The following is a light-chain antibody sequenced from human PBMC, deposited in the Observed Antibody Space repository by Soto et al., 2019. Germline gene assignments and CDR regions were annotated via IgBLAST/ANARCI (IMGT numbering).Light chain of an antibody. J-gene: IGKJ2*01. Sequence: DIQMTQSPSSLSASVGDRVTITCRASQSVSNHLNWYQQKPGKAPKVLIYGASSLHSGVPSRFSGSGSETDFTLTISSLQPEDFATYYCQQSHSANTFGQGTKLEI. CDR3: QQSHSANT. V-gene: IGKV1-39*01. CDR2: GAS. CDR1: QSVSNH.